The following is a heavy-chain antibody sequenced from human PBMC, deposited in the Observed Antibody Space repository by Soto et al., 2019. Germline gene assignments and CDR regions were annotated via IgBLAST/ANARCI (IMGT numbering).Heavy chain of an antibody. CDR1: GYTFTGYY. Sequence: QVQLVQSGAEVKKPGASVKVSCKASGYTFTGYYMHWVRQAPGQGLEWMGWINPHSGGTNYAQKVQGGVTMTRDPSISTAYMELSRLRSDDTAVYYCARGNYDFWSGYYQLSYYYYYMDVWGKGTTVTVSS. CDR2: INPHSGGT. V-gene: IGHV1-2*02. D-gene: IGHD3-3*01. J-gene: IGHJ6*03. CDR3: ARGNYDFWSGYYQLSYYYYYMDV.